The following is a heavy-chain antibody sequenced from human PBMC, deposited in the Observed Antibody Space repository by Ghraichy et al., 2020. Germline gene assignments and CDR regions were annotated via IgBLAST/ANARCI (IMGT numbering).Heavy chain of an antibody. V-gene: IGHV3-23*01. CDR2: IDDTGSST. J-gene: IGHJ5*02. CDR3: AKDRRDIVLLPSWFDP. Sequence: GGSLRLSCAASGFIFKNYAMSWVRQTPGKGLEWVSSIDDTGSSTYYALSVKGRVAISRDNSKNTLYLQMNSLRADDTAMYYCAKDRRDIVLLPSWFDPWGQGTLVTVSS. D-gene: IGHD2-2*01. CDR1: GFIFKNYA.